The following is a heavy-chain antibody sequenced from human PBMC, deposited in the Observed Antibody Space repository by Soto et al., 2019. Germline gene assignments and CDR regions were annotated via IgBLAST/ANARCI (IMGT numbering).Heavy chain of an antibody. CDR2: ITGSGGST. CDR3: AKDRVQWLVGIIDY. Sequence: EVQLLESGGGLVQPGGSLRLSCAASGFTFSSYAMSWVRQAPGKGLEWVSAITGSGGSTYYADSVKGRCTISRDNSKNTLYLQMDSRRAEDTAVYYCAKDRVQWLVGIIDYWGQGTLVTVSS. CDR1: GFTFSSYA. D-gene: IGHD6-19*01. J-gene: IGHJ4*02. V-gene: IGHV3-23*01.